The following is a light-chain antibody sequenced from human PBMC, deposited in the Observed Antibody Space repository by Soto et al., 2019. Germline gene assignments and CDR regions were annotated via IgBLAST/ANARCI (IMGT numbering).Light chain of an antibody. J-gene: IGLJ1*01. CDR3: CSFAAGNTYV. Sequence: QSVLTQPASVSGSPGQSIALSCTGTSSDVGTYNLVSWYQQHPGKAPKLMISEGGKRPSGVSDRFSGSKSGNTVSLKISGLQAEDEADYYCCSFAAGNTYVFGTGTKLTVL. CDR1: SSDVGTYNL. CDR2: EGG. V-gene: IGLV2-23*01.